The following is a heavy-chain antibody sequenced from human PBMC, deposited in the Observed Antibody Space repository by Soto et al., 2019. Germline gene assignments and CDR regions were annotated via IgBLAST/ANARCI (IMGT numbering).Heavy chain of an antibody. CDR1: GFTVSSNY. CDR2: IYSGGST. J-gene: IGHJ4*02. V-gene: IGHV3-53*01. Sequence: EVPLVESGGGLIQPGGSLRLSCAASGFTVSSNYMSWVRQAPGKGLEWVSVIYSGGSTYYADSVKGRFTISRDNSKNTLYLQMNSLRAEDTAVYYCARVGFGKLERRGLYYFDYWGQGTLVTVSS. D-gene: IGHD1-1*01. CDR3: ARVGFGKLERRGLYYFDY.